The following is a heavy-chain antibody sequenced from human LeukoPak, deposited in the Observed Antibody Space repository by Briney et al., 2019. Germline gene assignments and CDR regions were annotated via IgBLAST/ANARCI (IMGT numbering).Heavy chain of an antibody. D-gene: IGHD2-15*01. CDR1: GGTFSSYA. Sequence: GSSVKVSCKASGGTFSSYAISWVRQAPGQGLEWMGGIIPIFGTANYARKFQGRVTITADESTSTAYMELSSLRSEDTAVYYCARDRAWGATPDYFDYWGQGTLVTVSS. V-gene: IGHV1-69*01. J-gene: IGHJ4*02. CDR2: IIPIFGTA. CDR3: ARDRAWGATPDYFDY.